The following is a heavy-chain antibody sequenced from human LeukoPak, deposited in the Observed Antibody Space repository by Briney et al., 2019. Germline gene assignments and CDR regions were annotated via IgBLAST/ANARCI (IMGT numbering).Heavy chain of an antibody. CDR3: SRGPENPLNWYFDL. CDR1: GGSISSGRFY. D-gene: IGHD1-14*01. CDR2: VYSSGSA. J-gene: IGHJ2*01. V-gene: IGHV4-61*09. Sequence: SQTLSLTCSVSGGSISSGRFYWDWIRQPAGTGLEWLGHVYSSGSAKYNPSLKRRVTISLDTSKNQFSLKLNSVTADDTAVYYCSRGPENPLNWYFDLWGRGTLVTVSS.